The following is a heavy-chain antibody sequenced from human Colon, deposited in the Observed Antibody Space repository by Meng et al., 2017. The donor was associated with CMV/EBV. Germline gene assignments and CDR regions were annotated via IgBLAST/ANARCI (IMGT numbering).Heavy chain of an antibody. CDR3: ARQSTNSAYDS. J-gene: IGHJ5*01. V-gene: IGHV3-21*06. CDR2: ITYGGTYI. Sequence: GESLKISCATSGFTFSDFSMNWVRQAPGKGLEWVSSITYGGTYITYSDSVQGRFTISRDNTMNSLYLQMNNLRAEDTAVYYCARQSTNSAYDSWGQGTLVTVSS. CDR1: GFTFSDFS. D-gene: IGHD1-1*01.